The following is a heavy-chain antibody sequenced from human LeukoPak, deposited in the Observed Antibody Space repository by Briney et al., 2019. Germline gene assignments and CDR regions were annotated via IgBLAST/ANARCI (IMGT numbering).Heavy chain of an antibody. CDR1: GGSISSYY. CDR3: ARHPYGGNSDFDY. Sequence: SETLSLTCTVSGGSISSYYWSWIRQPPGKGLEWIGYIYYSGSTNYNPSLKSRVTISVDTSKNQFSLKLSSVTAADTAVYYCARHPYGGNSDFDYWGQGTLVTVSS. D-gene: IGHD4-23*01. CDR2: IYYSGST. J-gene: IGHJ4*02. V-gene: IGHV4-59*01.